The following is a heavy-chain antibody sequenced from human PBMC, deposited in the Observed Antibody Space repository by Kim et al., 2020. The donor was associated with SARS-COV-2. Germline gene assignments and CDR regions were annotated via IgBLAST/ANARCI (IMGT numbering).Heavy chain of an antibody. D-gene: IGHD5-18*01. CDR2: ISSSSSTI. V-gene: IGHV3-48*02. J-gene: IGHJ6*02. CDR3: ARHRDPYSYGPYYYGMDV. Sequence: GGSLRLSCAASGFTFSSYSMNWVRQAPGKGLEWVSYISSSSSTIYYADSVKGRFTISRDNAKNSLYLQMNSLRDEDTAVYYCARHRDPYSYGPYYYGMDVWGQGTTVTVSS. CDR1: GFTFSSYS.